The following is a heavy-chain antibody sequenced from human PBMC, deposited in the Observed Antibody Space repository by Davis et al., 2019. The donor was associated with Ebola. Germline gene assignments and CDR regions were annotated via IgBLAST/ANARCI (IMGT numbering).Heavy chain of an antibody. V-gene: IGHV4-4*07. CDR3: AREGGKTYYYGSGSSGVLHNWFDP. D-gene: IGHD3-10*01. Sequence: PSETLSLTCTVSGGSISSYYWSWIRQPAGKGLEWIGRIYTSGSTNYNPSLKSRVTMSVDTSKNQFSLKLSSVTAADTAVYYCAREGGKTYYYGSGSSGVLHNWFDPWGQGTLVTVSS. CDR2: IYTSGST. CDR1: GGSISSYY. J-gene: IGHJ5*02.